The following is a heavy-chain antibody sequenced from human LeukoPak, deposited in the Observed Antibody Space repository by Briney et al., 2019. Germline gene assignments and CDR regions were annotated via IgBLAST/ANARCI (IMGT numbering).Heavy chain of an antibody. J-gene: IGHJ4*02. CDR1: GGSFSGYY. V-gene: IGHV4-34*01. CDR3: AHSGYSPSFDY. D-gene: IGHD5-12*01. Sequence: PSETLSLTYAVYGGSFSGYYWSWIRQPPGKGLEWIGEINHSGSTNYNPSLKSRVTISVDTSKNQFSLKLSSVTAADTVVYYCAHSGYSPSFDYWGQGTLVTVSS. CDR2: INHSGST.